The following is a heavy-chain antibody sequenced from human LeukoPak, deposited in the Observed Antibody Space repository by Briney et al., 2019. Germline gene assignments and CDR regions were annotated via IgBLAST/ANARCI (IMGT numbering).Heavy chain of an antibody. J-gene: IGHJ4*02. V-gene: IGHV3-30*02. CDR1: GFTFDDYA. CDR3: AKDPLEVLTRTHYFDY. Sequence: PGGSLRLSCAASGFTFDDYAMHWVRQAPGKGLEWVAFIRYDGSNKYYADSVKGRFTISRDNSKNTLYLQMNSLRAEDTAVYYCAKDPLEVLTRTHYFDYWGQGTLVTVSS. D-gene: IGHD3-9*01. CDR2: IRYDGSNK.